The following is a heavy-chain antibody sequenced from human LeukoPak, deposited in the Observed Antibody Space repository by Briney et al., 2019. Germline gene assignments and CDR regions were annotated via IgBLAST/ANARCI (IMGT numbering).Heavy chain of an antibody. CDR3: ARDDYDFWSGLYYMDV. Sequence: SETLSLTCTVSGGSISSYYWSWIRQPPGKGLEWIGYIYYSGGTNYNPSLKSRVTISVDTSKNQFSLKLSSVTAADTAVYYGARDDYDFWSGLYYMDVWGKGTTVTVSS. V-gene: IGHV4-59*01. J-gene: IGHJ6*03. CDR1: GGSISSYY. D-gene: IGHD3-3*01. CDR2: IYYSGGT.